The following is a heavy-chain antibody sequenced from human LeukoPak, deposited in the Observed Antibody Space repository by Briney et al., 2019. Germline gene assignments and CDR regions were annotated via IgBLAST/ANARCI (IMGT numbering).Heavy chain of an antibody. V-gene: IGHV3-30*04. Sequence: GRALRLSCAASGFTFSPYAMHWVRQAPGKGLEWVSAVSFDGSKKYYADSVKGRFTISRDNSKNTLYLHMNSLRAEDTDVYYCGRDECTSCSYYYFYGVDVWGQGTTVTVSS. CDR3: GRDECTSCSYYYFYGVDV. CDR2: VSFDGSKK. CDR1: GFTFSPYA. J-gene: IGHJ6*02. D-gene: IGHD2-2*01.